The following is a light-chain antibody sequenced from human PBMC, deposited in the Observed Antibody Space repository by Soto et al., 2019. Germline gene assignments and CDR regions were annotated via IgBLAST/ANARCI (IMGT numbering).Light chain of an antibody. CDR2: QDT. Sequence: SSELTQPPSVSVSPGQTASITCSGHKVGDKYSCWYQQKPGQSPVLVIYQDTKRPSGIPERFSGSNSGNTATLTISGTQALDEADYYCQAWDSSTLIFGGGTKLTVL. J-gene: IGLJ2*01. V-gene: IGLV3-1*01. CDR3: QAWDSSTLI. CDR1: KVGDKY.